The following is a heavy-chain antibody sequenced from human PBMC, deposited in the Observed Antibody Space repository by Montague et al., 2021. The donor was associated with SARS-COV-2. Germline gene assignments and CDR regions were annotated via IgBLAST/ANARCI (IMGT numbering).Heavy chain of an antibody. CDR3: ASGEGVGLAGTVHFDY. CDR1: GFTFTTYS. CDR2: ISYDGDKA. D-gene: IGHD6-19*01. J-gene: IGHJ4*02. V-gene: IGHV3-30*03. Sequence: SLRLSCAASGFTFTTYSMHWVRQAPGKGLEWVAVISYDGDKAYYIDSVKGRFTISRDNSKKTVDLQMSSLRPEDSGVYFCASGEGVGLAGTVHFDYWGQGTQVTVSS.